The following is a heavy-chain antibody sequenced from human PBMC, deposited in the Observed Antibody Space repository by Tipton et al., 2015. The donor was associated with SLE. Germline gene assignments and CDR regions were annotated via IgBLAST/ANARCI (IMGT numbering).Heavy chain of an antibody. J-gene: IGHJ3*02. CDR3: ARDSLYGSGGGSVAGNGVFDI. V-gene: IGHV3-21*03. Sequence: SLRLSCAASGFTFSSYSMNWVRQAPGKGLEWVSSISSSSSYIYYADSVKGRFTISRDNAKNSLYLQMNSLRAEDTAVYYCARDSLYGSGGGSVAGNGVFDIWGQG. D-gene: IGHD2-15*01. CDR1: GFTFSSYS. CDR2: ISSSSSYI.